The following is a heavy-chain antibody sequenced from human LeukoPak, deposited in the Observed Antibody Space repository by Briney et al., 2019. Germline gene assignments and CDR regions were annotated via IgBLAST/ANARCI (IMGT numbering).Heavy chain of an antibody. J-gene: IGHJ4*02. CDR2: IKQDGSEK. CDR1: GFTFSSYW. CDR3: ARWIGGFDY. D-gene: IGHD3-10*01. Sequence: GGSLRLSCAASGFTFSSYWMNWVRQTPGKGLEWVANIKQDGSEKYYVDSVEGRFTISRDNAKNSLYLQMNSLRAEDTAVYYCARWIGGFDYWGQGTLVTVSS. V-gene: IGHV3-7*01.